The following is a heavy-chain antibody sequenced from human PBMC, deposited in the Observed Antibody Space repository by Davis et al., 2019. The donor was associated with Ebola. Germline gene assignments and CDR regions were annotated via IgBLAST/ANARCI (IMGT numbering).Heavy chain of an antibody. D-gene: IGHD1-26*01. Sequence: SETLSLTCAVYRGSFSGYYWSWIRQPPGKGLEWVGEIDHTGKINYNPSLKTRVATSVDTSKNQFSLRLRSVTAADTAVYYCARDDLSGLIDSWGQGTLVTVSS. V-gene: IGHV4-34*01. CDR2: IDHTGKI. CDR1: RGSFSGYY. J-gene: IGHJ4*02. CDR3: ARDDLSGLIDS.